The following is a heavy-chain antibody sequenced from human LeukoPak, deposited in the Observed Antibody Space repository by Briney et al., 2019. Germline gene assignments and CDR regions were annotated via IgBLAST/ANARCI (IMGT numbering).Heavy chain of an antibody. J-gene: IGHJ5*02. D-gene: IGHD3-22*01. CDR2: ISYDGSNK. V-gene: IGHV3-30*18. CDR1: GFTFSSYG. Sequence: PGRSLRLSCAASGFTFSSYGMHWVRQAPGKGLEWVAVISYDGSNKYYADSVKGRFTISRDNSKNTLYLQMNSLRAEDTAVYYCAKDPYSSGLNWFDPWGQGTLVTVSS. CDR3: AKDPYSSGLNWFDP.